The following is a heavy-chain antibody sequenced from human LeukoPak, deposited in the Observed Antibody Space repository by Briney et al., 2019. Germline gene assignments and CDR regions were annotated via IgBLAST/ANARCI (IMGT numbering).Heavy chain of an antibody. CDR2: IYYSGST. J-gene: IGHJ4*02. D-gene: IGHD3-22*01. CDR1: GGSISSYY. CDR3: ARAEYYYDSSGYYYYFDY. Sequence: SETLSLTCTVSGGSISSYYWSWIRQPPGKGLEWIGYIYYSGSTNYNPSLKSRVTISVDTSKNQFSLKLSSVTAADTAVYYCARAEYYYDSSGYYYYFDYWGQGTLVTVSS. V-gene: IGHV4-59*01.